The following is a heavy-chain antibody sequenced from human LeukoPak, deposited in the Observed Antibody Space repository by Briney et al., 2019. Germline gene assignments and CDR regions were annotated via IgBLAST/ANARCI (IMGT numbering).Heavy chain of an antibody. CDR2: ISGSGGDT. J-gene: IGHJ3*02. D-gene: IGHD3-16*01. CDR3: ARGWGPFTFDI. Sequence: GGSLRLSCAASGFTFSSYPMSWVRQAPGKGLEWVSAISGSGGDTYYADSVKGRFTISRDNSKNTLYLQMNSLRAEDTAVYYCARGWGPFTFDIWGQGTMVTVSS. V-gene: IGHV3-23*01. CDR1: GFTFSSYP.